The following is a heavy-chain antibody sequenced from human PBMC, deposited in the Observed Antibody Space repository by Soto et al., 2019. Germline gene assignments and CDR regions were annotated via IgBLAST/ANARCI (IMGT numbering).Heavy chain of an antibody. CDR1: GVYISNSNYY. V-gene: IGHV4-39*01. CDR3: VSQRTSVLTQAYFDY. Sequence: SELLSLSCPVYGVYISNSNYYWGWIRQSPGKGLEWIGSVYYRGRSYSKSSVKSRVTISVDTSKNQFSLNLNSVTASDTAVYFCVSQRTSVLTQAYFDYWGPGALVTVSA. J-gene: IGHJ4*02. CDR2: VYYRGRS. D-gene: IGHD2-8*01.